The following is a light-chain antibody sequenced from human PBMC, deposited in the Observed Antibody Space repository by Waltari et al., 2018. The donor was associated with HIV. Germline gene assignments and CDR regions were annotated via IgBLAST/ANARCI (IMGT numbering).Light chain of an antibody. CDR2: GST. CDR1: NSNIGSNT. J-gene: IGLJ2*01. V-gene: IGLV1-44*01. CDR3: AAWDDSLNGEVV. Sequence: QSVLTQPPSASGTPGQRVTISCSGRNSNIGSNTVNWYQQLPGTAPKLLIYGSTQRPSGVPDRVSGAKSGTSASLAISGLQSEDEADYYCAAWDDSLNGEVVFGGGTKLTVL.